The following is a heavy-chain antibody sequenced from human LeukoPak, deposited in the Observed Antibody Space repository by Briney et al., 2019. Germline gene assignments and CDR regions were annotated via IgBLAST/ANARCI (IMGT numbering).Heavy chain of an antibody. Sequence: ASVKVSCKASGYTFTGYYMHWVRQAPGQGLEWMGWTNPNSGGTNYAQKFQGRVTMTRDTSISTAYMELSRLRSDDTAVYYCARHLPYSSGWDPEDYWGQGTLVTVSS. J-gene: IGHJ4*02. D-gene: IGHD6-19*01. CDR1: GYTFTGYY. V-gene: IGHV1-2*02. CDR3: ARHLPYSSGWDPEDY. CDR2: TNPNSGGT.